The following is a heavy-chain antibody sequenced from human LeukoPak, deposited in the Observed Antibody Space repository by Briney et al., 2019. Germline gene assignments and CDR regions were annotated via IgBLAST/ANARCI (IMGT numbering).Heavy chain of an antibody. J-gene: IGHJ6*02. CDR1: GYTFTSYG. CDR3: VRDHRGVMEQLFGMDV. D-gene: IGHD3-16*01. V-gene: IGHV1-18*01. CDR2: ISAYNGNT. Sequence: ASVKVSCKASGYTFTSYGISWVRQAPGQGLEWMGWISAYNGNTNYAQKLQGRVTMSTDTSTSTAYMELRSLRSDDTAVYYCVRDHRGVMEQLFGMDVWGQGTTVTVSS.